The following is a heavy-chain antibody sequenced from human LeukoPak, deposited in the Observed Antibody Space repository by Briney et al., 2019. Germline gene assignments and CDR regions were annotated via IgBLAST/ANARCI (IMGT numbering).Heavy chain of an antibody. D-gene: IGHD3-9*01. J-gene: IGHJ4*02. CDR2: IYYSGST. V-gene: IGHV4-59*11. CDR1: GGSLSSHY. CDR3: ARVGYDILTGYYLEYYFDY. Sequence: SETLSLTCNVYGGSLSSHYWSWIRQPPGKGLEWIGYIYYSGSTNYNPSLKSRVTISVDTSKNQFCLKLSSGTAADTAVYYCARVGYDILTGYYLEYYFDYWGQGTLVTVSS.